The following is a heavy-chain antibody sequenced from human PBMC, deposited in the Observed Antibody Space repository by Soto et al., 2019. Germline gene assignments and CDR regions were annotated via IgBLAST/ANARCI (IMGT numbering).Heavy chain of an antibody. CDR2: IHYSGSV. V-gene: IGHV4-61*08. CDR3: VSQRTTVPTQAYFDY. CDR1: GDSVSSGGNY. J-gene: IGHJ4*02. Sequence: KTSETLSLTCTVSGDSVSSGGNYWSWIRQPPGEGLEWISYIHYSGSVNYNPSLKSRVTISVDTSKNRFSLSLNSVTASDTAVYFCVSQRTTVPTQAYFDYWGPGALVTVSS. D-gene: IGHD4-17*01.